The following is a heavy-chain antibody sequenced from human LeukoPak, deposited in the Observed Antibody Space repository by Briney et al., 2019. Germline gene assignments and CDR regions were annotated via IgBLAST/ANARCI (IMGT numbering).Heavy chain of an antibody. CDR1: GYTFTGYY. CDR3: ARGGWFRESYYFDY. CDR2: INPNSGGT. V-gene: IGHV1-2*04. Sequence: ASVKVSCKASGYTFTGYYMHWVRQAPGQGLEWMGWINPNSGGTDYAQKFQGWVTMTRDTSISTAYMELSRLRSDDTAVYYCARGGWFRESYYFDYWGQGTLVTVSS. D-gene: IGHD3-10*01. J-gene: IGHJ4*02.